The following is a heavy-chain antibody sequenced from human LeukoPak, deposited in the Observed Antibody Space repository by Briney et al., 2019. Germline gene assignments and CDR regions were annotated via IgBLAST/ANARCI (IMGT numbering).Heavy chain of an antibody. D-gene: IGHD5-18*01. CDR1: GGSISSYY. Sequence: SETLSLTCTVSGGSISSYYWSWIRQPPGKGLEWIWYIYYSGSTYYNPSLKSRVTISVDTSKNQFSLKLSSVTAAATAVYYCATGGYSYGYFYFDYWGQGTLVTVSS. V-gene: IGHV4-59*01. CDR3: ATGGYSYGYFYFDY. CDR2: IYYSGST. J-gene: IGHJ4*02.